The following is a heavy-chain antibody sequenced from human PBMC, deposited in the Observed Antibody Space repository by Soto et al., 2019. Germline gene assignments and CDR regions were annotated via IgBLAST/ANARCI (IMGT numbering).Heavy chain of an antibody. D-gene: IGHD2-21*02. CDR1: GFTFNNYW. CDR3: ARDLKVTHNVYGMDV. V-gene: IGHV3-7*05. J-gene: IGHJ6*02. CDR2: IKQDGSEK. Sequence: GGSLRLSCAASGFTFNNYWMSWVRQTPGKGLEWVANIKQDGSEKYYADSVKGRFTISRDNSKNMLYLEMSSLRAEDTGVYYCARDLKVTHNVYGMDVWGQGTTVTVSS.